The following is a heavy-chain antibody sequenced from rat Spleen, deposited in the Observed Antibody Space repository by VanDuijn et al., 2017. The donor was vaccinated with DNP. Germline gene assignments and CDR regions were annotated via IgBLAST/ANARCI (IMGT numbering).Heavy chain of an antibody. V-gene: IGHV5S10*01. CDR3: ARWSSSHWYFDF. J-gene: IGHJ1*01. Sequence: EVQLVESGGGLVQPGRSLKLSCAASGFTFSDYNMAWVRQAPKKGLAWVATIIYDGSRTYYRDSVKGRFTISRDNAKSILYLQMNSLRSEDMATYYCARWSSSHWYFDFWGPGTMVTVSS. CDR1: GFTFSDYN. CDR2: IIYDGSRT. D-gene: IGHD1-2*01.